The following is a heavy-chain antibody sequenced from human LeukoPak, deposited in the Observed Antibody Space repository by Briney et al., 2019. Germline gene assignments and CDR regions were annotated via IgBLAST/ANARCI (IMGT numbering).Heavy chain of an antibody. J-gene: IGHJ4*02. D-gene: IGHD3-9*01. CDR2: IIPIFGTA. Sequence: ASVKVSCKASGGTFSSYAISWVRQAPGQGLEWMGGIIPIFGTANYAQKFQGRVTIIADESTSTAYMELSSLRSEDMAVYYCARGGDYDILTGYYNVFDYWGQGTLVTVSS. V-gene: IGHV1-69*13. CDR1: GGTFSSYA. CDR3: ARGGDYDILTGYYNVFDY.